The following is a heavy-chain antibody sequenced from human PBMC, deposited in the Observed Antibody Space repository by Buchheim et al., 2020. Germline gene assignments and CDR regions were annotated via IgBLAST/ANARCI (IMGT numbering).Heavy chain of an antibody. J-gene: IGHJ4*02. CDR3: AKVGSSAYFFES. CDR2: INGRGDNT. V-gene: IGHV3-23*01. Sequence: EVGLLESGGSLAQPGGSLILSCAASGFTFTSYLMMWVRQGPGKGLECVSTINGRGDNTYYADPVKGRFIIPRDTSRNTIYLRMDSLRVEDTAIYYCAKVGSSAYFFESWGRGTL. CDR1: GFTFTSYL.